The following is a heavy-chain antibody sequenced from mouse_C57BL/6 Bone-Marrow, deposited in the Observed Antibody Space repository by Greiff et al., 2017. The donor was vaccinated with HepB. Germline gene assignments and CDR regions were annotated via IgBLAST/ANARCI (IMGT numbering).Heavy chain of an antibody. Sequence: EVQRVESGGDLVKPGGSLKLSCAASGFTFSSYGMSWVRQTPDKRLEWVATISSGGSYTYYPDSVKGRFTISRDNAKNTLYLQMSSLKSEDTAMYYCARQGLRAGAYWGQGTLVTVSA. CDR1: GFTFSSYG. V-gene: IGHV5-6*01. D-gene: IGHD3-2*02. J-gene: IGHJ3*01. CDR2: ISSGGSYT. CDR3: ARQGLRAGAY.